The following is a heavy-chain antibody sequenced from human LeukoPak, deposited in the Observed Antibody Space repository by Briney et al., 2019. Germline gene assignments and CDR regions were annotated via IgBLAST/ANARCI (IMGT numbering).Heavy chain of an antibody. V-gene: IGHV3-15*01. D-gene: IGHD3-10*01. J-gene: IGHJ6*03. CDR3: ARVLPGKRADYYYYYMDV. CDR2: IKSKTDGGTT. CDR1: GFTFSNAW. Sequence: GGSLRLSCAASGFTFSNAWMSWVRQAPGKGLEWVGRIKSKTDGGTTDYAAPVKGRFTISRDDSKNTLYLQMNSLKTEDTAVYYCARVLPGKRADYYYYYMDVWGKGTTVTVSS.